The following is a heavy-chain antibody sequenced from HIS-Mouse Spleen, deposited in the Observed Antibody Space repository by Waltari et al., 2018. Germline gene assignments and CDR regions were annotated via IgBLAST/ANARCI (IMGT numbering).Heavy chain of an antibody. V-gene: IGHV4-39*07. J-gene: IGHJ4*02. CDR2: IYYSGGT. Sequence: QLQLQESGPGLVKPSETLSLTCTVSGGSISSSSYYWGWIRQPPGKGLEWIGSIYYSGGTYYNPSLKSRVTISVDTSKNQFSLKLSSVTAADTAVYYCASGVVVAATAVHFDYWGQGTLVTVSS. CDR3: ASGVVVAATAVHFDY. CDR1: GGSISSSSYY. D-gene: IGHD2-15*01.